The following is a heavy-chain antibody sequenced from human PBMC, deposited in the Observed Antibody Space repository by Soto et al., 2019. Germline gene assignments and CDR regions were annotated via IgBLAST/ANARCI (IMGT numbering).Heavy chain of an antibody. CDR2: IIPIFGTA. J-gene: IGHJ5*02. V-gene: IGHV1-69*13. CDR1: GGTFSSYA. CDR3: AREPAVPVTTKDNCFDP. D-gene: IGHD4-17*01. Sequence: GASVKVSCKASGGTFSSYAISWVRQAPGQGLEWMGGIIPIFGTANYAQKFQGRVTITADESTSTAYMELSSLRSEDTAVYYCAREPAVPVTTKDNCFDPWGQGALVTVSS.